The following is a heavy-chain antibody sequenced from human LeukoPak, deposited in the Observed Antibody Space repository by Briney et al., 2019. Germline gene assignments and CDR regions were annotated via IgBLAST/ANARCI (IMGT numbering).Heavy chain of an antibody. CDR3: ARGHRTAAYESSGSDY. J-gene: IGHJ4*02. D-gene: IGHD3-22*01. V-gene: IGHV1-18*01. Sequence: GASVKVSCKTSGGTFSSYAISWVRQAPGQGLEWMGWISTYNGNTNYAQKLQGRVTMTTDTSTSTAYMELRSLRSDDTAVYYCARGHRTAAYESSGSDYWGQGTLVTVSS. CDR2: ISTYNGNT. CDR1: GGTFSSYA.